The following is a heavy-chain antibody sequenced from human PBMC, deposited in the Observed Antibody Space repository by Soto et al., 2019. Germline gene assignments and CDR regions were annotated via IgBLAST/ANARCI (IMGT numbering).Heavy chain of an antibody. CDR3: ARSRSSGYYMDD. CDR1: GYTFTSYG. Sequence: QVQLVQSGAEVKKPGASVKVSCKASGYTFTSYGLSWVRQAPGQGLEWMGWVSAYNGNTNYAQKLQGRVTMTTDTSTRTAYMELRSLVSDDTAVYYLARSRSSGYYMDDWGQGTMVTVSS. CDR2: VSAYNGNT. J-gene: IGHJ4*02. D-gene: IGHD3-22*01. V-gene: IGHV1-18*01.